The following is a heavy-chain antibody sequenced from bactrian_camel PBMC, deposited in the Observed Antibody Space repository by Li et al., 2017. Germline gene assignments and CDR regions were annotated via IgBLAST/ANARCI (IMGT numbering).Heavy chain of an antibody. CDR1: GFTFAGVG. CDR2: IHYDGSRT. J-gene: IGHJ4*01. D-gene: IGHD3*01. CDR3: TANGGYWKYDY. V-gene: IGHV3S6*01. Sequence: QVQLVESGGGLVQPGGSLRLSCAASGFTFAGVGMSWVRQVLGKGLEWVSGIHYDGSRTYYADNVKGRFTISQDSAKKTTILQVNSLNSDDAAVYYCTANGGYWKYDYWGQGTQVTVS.